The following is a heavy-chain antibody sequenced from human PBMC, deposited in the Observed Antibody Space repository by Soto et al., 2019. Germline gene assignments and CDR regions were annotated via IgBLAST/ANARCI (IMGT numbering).Heavy chain of an antibody. CDR2: ISGSGGTT. Sequence: GGSLRLSCAASGFTFSNAWMNWVRQAPGKGLEWVSGISGSGGTTYYADSVKGRFTISRDNSKNTLYLQVNSLRVEDTAVYYCAKDQAAAGTISRYFQHWGQGTLVTVSS. CDR1: GFTFSNAW. J-gene: IGHJ1*01. D-gene: IGHD6-13*01. V-gene: IGHV3-23*01. CDR3: AKDQAAAGTISRYFQH.